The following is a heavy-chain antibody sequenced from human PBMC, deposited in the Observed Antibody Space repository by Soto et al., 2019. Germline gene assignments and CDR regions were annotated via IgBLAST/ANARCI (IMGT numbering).Heavy chain of an antibody. J-gene: IGHJ6*02. Sequence: QLHLVESGGGVVQPGASVRLSCEASGFTFSAFGMHWVRQAPGKGLEWVAGIRHDGSNDYYSDFAKGRLTISRDNSRDTLYLQINSLRADDSAVYYWASVNTVRSWDYDGMAIWGQGTTVTVSS. CDR3: ASVNTVRSWDYDGMAI. D-gene: IGHD3-10*01. V-gene: IGHV3-33*03. CDR1: GFTFSAFG. CDR2: IRHDGSND.